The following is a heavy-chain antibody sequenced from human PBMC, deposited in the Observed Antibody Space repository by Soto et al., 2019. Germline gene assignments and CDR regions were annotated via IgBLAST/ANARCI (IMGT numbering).Heavy chain of an antibody. CDR3: ARSRVYYYDSSGYLV. J-gene: IGHJ6*02. Sequence: GASVKVSCKASGGTFSSYAISWVRQAPGQGLEWMGGIIPIFGTANYAQKFQGRVTITADESTSTAYMELSSLRSEDTAAYYCARSRVYYYDSSGYLVWGQGTTVTVSS. D-gene: IGHD3-22*01. V-gene: IGHV1-69*13. CDR1: GGTFSSYA. CDR2: IIPIFGTA.